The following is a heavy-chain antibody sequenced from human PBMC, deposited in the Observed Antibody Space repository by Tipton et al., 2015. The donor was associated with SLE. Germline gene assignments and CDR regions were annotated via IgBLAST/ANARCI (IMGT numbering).Heavy chain of an antibody. D-gene: IGHD6-19*01. CDR3: ARDPYSSGWRTHAAFDI. Sequence: SLRLSCSASGFTFSSYAMHWVRQAPGKGLEYVSAISSNGSSTSYADSVKGRFTISRDNAKNTLYLQMNSLRAEDTAVYYCARDPYSSGWRTHAAFDIWGQGTMVTVSS. V-gene: IGHV3-64*04. J-gene: IGHJ3*02. CDR2: ISSNGSST. CDR1: GFTFSSYA.